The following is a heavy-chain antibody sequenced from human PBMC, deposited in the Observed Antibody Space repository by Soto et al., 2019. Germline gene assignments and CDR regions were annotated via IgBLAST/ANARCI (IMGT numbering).Heavy chain of an antibody. V-gene: IGHV3-74*01. J-gene: IGHJ4*02. CDR2: INSDGSST. Sequence: GGSLRFSCAASGFTFSSYWMHWVRQAPGKGLVWVSRINSDGSSTSYADSVKGRFTISRDNAKNTLYLQMNSLRAEDTAVYYCARDRWDAYGGNSYFDYWGQGTLVTVSS. CDR1: GFTFSSYW. CDR3: ARDRWDAYGGNSYFDY. D-gene: IGHD4-17*01.